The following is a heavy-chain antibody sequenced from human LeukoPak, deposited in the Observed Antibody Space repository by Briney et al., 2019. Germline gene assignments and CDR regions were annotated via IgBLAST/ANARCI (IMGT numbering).Heavy chain of an antibody. D-gene: IGHD5-12*01. Sequence: GESLKISCKGSGYSFTSYWIGWVRQMPGKGLEWMGIIYPGDSDTRYSPSFQGQVTISADKSISTAYLQWSSLKASDTAMYYCARRGIVATTQDYYFDHWGQGTLVTVSS. CDR2: IYPGDSDT. CDR3: ARRGIVATTQDYYFDH. J-gene: IGHJ4*02. V-gene: IGHV5-51*01. CDR1: GYSFTSYW.